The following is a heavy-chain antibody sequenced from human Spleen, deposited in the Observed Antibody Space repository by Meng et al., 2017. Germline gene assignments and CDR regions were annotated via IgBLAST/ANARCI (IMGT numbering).Heavy chain of an antibody. CDR2: ISSSGGGST. D-gene: IGHD1-1*01. CDR1: GFTFRNYA. J-gene: IGHJ3*02. Sequence: GGSLRLSCAASGFTFRNYAMTWVRQTPGKGLEWVSTISSSGGGSTYYTDSVKGRFTISRDNSKDTSYLQMNSLTAEDTAVYYCAKDQGGNWNDAFDIWGQGTMVTVSS. V-gene: IGHV3-23*01. CDR3: AKDQGGNWNDAFDI.